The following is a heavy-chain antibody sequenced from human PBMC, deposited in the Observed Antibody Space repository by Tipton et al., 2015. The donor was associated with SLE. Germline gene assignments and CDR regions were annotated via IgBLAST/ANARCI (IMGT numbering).Heavy chain of an antibody. Sequence: TLSLTCTVSGGSISGGGYSWSWIRQSPGKRLEWIGSLYQSGSIHYNPSLENRVTISVDRSKNQFSLSLSSVTAADTAVYYCARGGHSNSPNWFDPWGQGTLITVSS. CDR1: GGSISGGGYS. J-gene: IGHJ5*02. CDR3: ARGGHSNSPNWFDP. D-gene: IGHD4-11*01. V-gene: IGHV4-30-2*06. CDR2: LYQSGSI.